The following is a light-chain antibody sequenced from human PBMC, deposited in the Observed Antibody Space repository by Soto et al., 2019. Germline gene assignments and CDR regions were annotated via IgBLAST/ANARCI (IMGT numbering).Light chain of an antibody. CDR1: QDIFIV. V-gene: IGKV1D-16*01. CDR2: GAS. J-gene: IGKJ5*01. CDR3: QQYGSSLGIT. Sequence: DIQMTQAPSSVSSSGGDIFTIICRSSQDIFIVLAWYQQTPWKAPRPLIHGASSLSREIPSRFSGSGSGTDFTLTIGRLEPEEFAVHYCQQYGSSLGITYDQGTRLEIK.